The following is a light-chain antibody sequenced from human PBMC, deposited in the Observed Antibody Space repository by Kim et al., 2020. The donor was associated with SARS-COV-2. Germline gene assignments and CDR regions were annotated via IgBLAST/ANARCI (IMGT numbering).Light chain of an antibody. V-gene: IGLV3-19*01. J-gene: IGLJ3*02. Sequence: ALGQTVSITCQGDSLRSYYASWYQQKPGQAPVLVIYGKNNRPSGSPDRFSGSSSGNTASLTITGAQAEDEADYYCNSRDSSGNHLVFGGGTKLTVL. CDR2: GKN. CDR1: SLRSYY. CDR3: NSRDSSGNHLV.